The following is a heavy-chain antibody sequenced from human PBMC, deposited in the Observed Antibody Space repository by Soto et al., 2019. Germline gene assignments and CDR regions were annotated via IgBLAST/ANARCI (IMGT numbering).Heavy chain of an antibody. Sequence: SETLSLTCTVSGGSISSYYWSWIRQPPGKGLEWIGYIYYSGSTNYNPSLKSRVTISVDTSKNQFSLKLSSVTAADTAVYYCARQGGIQLWTTGYFDYWGQGTLVTVSS. CDR3: ARQGGIQLWTTGYFDY. D-gene: IGHD5-18*01. CDR2: IYYSGST. V-gene: IGHV4-59*08. CDR1: GGSISSYY. J-gene: IGHJ4*02.